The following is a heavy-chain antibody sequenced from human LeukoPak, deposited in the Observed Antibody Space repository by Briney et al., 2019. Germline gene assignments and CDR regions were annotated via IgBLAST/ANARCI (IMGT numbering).Heavy chain of an antibody. CDR1: GFTFNIYA. CDR3: ARGRRFYDFWSGPYYYYYYYMDV. V-gene: IGHV3-30-3*01. Sequence: PGGSLRLSCEGSGFTFNIYAIHWIRQAPGKGLEWISFISYNGTSQYFADSVKGRFTISRDNSKNTVYLHLNSLRPDDTAVYYCARGRRFYDFWSGPYYYYYYYMDVWGKGTTVTVSS. D-gene: IGHD3-3*01. CDR2: ISYNGTSQ. J-gene: IGHJ6*03.